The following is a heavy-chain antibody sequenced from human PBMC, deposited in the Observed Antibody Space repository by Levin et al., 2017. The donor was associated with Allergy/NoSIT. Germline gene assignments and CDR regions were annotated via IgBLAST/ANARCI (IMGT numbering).Heavy chain of an antibody. V-gene: IGHV3-23*01. CDR2: ISGSGGTT. Sequence: GGSLRLSCAASGFTFSSYGMSWVRQAPGKGLEWVSGISGSGGTTNYADSVKGRFTISRDNSKNTLYLQMNSLTAEDTAVYYCAKGRATNGERLFDFDYWGQGTLVTVSA. CDR1: GFTFSSYG. D-gene: IGHD3-3*01. J-gene: IGHJ4*02. CDR3: AKGRATNGERLFDFDY.